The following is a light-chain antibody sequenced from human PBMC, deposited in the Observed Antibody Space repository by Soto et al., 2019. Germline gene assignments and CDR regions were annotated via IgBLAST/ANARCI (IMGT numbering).Light chain of an antibody. CDR2: DVR. J-gene: IGLJ1*01. CDR3: SSYRISSTYV. CDR1: SSDIGDNNY. V-gene: IGLV2-14*01. Sequence: QSALTQPASVSGSPGQSITISCTGTSSDIGDNNYVSWYQQHPGKANKLMIYDVRHRPSGVSIRFSGSKSGNTASLTISDLQAEDEADYYCSSYRISSTYVFGTGTKVTVL.